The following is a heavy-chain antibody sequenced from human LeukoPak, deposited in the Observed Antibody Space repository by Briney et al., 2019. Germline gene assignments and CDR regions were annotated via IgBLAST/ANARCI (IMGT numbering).Heavy chain of an antibody. CDR3: ARDGMVRGVHNTHFDY. V-gene: IGHV1-18*04. Sequence: GESLKISCKASGYSFTTYWIGWVRQAPGQGLEWMGWISAYNGNTNYAQKLQGRVTMTTDTSTSTAYMELRSLRSDDTAVYYCARDGMVRGVHNTHFDYWGQGTLVTVSS. D-gene: IGHD3-10*01. J-gene: IGHJ4*02. CDR1: GYSFTTYW. CDR2: ISAYNGNT.